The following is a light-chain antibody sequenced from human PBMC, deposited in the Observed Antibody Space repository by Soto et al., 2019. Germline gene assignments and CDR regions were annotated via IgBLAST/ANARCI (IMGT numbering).Light chain of an antibody. CDR2: DTS. J-gene: IGKJ5*01. Sequence: EFVLTQSPGTLSLSPGERATLSCRASQSLTNSFIAWYQQRPGQAPRLLIYDTSSRASGIPDRFSGSGSGTDFTLTISRLETEDFAVFYCQQYGNSEIIFGQGPRLQIX. V-gene: IGKV3-20*01. CDR3: QQYGNSEII. CDR1: QSLTNSF.